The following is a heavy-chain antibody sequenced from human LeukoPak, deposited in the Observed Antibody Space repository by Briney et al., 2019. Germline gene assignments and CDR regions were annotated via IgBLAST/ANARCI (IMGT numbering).Heavy chain of an antibody. CDR1: GFSFELHW. CDR2: INAAGMSS. Sequence: SGGSLRLSCAASGFSFELHWMHWVRQAPGKGLVWVSRINAAGMSSDYADSAKGRFTISRDNANNMLYLQIHSLGAEDTAVYYCARAYSDVGDAFDIWGQGTMVTVSS. V-gene: IGHV3-74*01. D-gene: IGHD4-11*01. CDR3: ARAYSDVGDAFDI. J-gene: IGHJ3*02.